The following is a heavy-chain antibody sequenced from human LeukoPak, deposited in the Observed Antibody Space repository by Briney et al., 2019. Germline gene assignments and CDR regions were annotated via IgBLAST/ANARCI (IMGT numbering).Heavy chain of an antibody. Sequence: GGSLRLSCVASGFTFSSYEMNWVRQAPGKGLEWLSYITTSDSTTHYADPVKGRFTISRDNAKNSLYLQMNSLRAEDTAVYYCARAGYSSSWYGLDYWGQGNLVTVSS. CDR2: ITTSDSTT. D-gene: IGHD6-13*01. J-gene: IGHJ4*02. CDR3: ARAGYSSSWYGLDY. V-gene: IGHV3-48*03. CDR1: GFTFSSYE.